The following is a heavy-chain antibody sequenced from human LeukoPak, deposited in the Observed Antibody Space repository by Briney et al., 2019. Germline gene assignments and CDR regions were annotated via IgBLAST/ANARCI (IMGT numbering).Heavy chain of an antibody. J-gene: IGHJ4*02. CDR2: INHSGST. Sequence: SETLSLTCAVYGGSFSGYYWSWIRQPPGKGLEWIGEINHSGSTNYNPSLKSRVTISVDTSKNQFSLKLSSVTAADTAVYYCARQRYYYGSGSYYVGLDPYYFDYWGQGTLVTVSS. CDR3: ARQRYYYGSGSYYVGLDPYYFDY. D-gene: IGHD3-10*01. CDR1: GGSFSGYY. V-gene: IGHV4-34*01.